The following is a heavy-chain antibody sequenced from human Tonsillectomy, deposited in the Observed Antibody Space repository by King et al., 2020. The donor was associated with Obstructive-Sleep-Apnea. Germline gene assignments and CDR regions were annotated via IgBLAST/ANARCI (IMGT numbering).Heavy chain of an antibody. V-gene: IGHV2-5*02. CDR2: IYWDDDK. CDR1: GFSLSTSGVV. CDR3: AHRRGWTYYFDY. Sequence: TLKESGPTLVKPTQTLTLTCTFSGFSLSTSGVVVGWILQPPGKALEWLALIYWDDDKLSSPSLKIRLTITKDTSKNQVALTMTNMDPVDTATYYCAHRRGWTYYFDYWGQGTLVTVSS. J-gene: IGHJ4*02. D-gene: IGHD3/OR15-3a*01.